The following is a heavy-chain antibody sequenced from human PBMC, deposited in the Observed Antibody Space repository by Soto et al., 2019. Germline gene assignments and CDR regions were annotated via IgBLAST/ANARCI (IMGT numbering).Heavy chain of an antibody. J-gene: IGHJ4*02. D-gene: IGHD2-2*02. CDR3: ARCVDSRSLYLF. V-gene: IGHV4-34*01. Sequence: SETLSLTCALYGGSFDGYYWSWIRQSPGKGLEWIGEIHHSGSTKYNPSLKSRVSLSVDTSTKQFSLKLTSVTAADRGVYYCARCVDSRSLYLFCGQGTTVIVSS. CDR1: GGSFDGYY. CDR2: IHHSGST.